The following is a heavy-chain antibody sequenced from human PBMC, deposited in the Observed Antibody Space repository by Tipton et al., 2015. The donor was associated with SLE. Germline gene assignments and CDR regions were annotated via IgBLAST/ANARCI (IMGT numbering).Heavy chain of an antibody. CDR1: GFTFSSYG. D-gene: IGHD3-10*01. V-gene: IGHV3-33*01. J-gene: IGHJ4*02. CDR2: IWYDGSNK. Sequence: SLRLSCAASGFTFSSYGMHWVRQAPGKGLEWVAVIWYDGSNKYYADSVKGRFTISRDNSKNTLYLQMNSLRPEDTAVYYCAAGLLWFGECYYWGQGALVTVSS. CDR3: AAGLLWFGECYY.